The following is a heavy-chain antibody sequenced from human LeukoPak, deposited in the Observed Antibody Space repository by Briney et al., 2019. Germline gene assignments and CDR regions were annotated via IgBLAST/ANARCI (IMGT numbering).Heavy chain of an antibody. CDR3: AKASTPYSNGWYVDY. D-gene: IGHD6-19*01. CDR2: ISWNSVSI. Sequence: GGSLRLSCAASGFTFNDYAMHWVREAPGKGLEWVPRISWNSVSIGYAYPVQGRFTVSRDNAKNSLYLQMNSLRAEDTAFYYCAKASTPYSNGWYVDYWGQGTLVTVSS. CDR1: GFTFNDYA. J-gene: IGHJ4*02. V-gene: IGHV3-9*01.